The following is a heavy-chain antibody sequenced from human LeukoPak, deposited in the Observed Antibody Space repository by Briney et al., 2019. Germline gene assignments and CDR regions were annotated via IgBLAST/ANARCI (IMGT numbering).Heavy chain of an antibody. V-gene: IGHV4-39*01. J-gene: IGHJ5*02. D-gene: IGHD1-1*01. CDR1: GGSISSSSYY. CDR3: ARHLQLLAWFDP. CDR2: VYYSRST. Sequence: KPSETLSLTCAVSGGSISSSSYYWGWIRQPPGRGLEWIGSVYYSRSTYYNPSLKSRVTISVDTSKNQFSLKLSSVTAADTAVYCCARHLQLLAWFDPWGQGTLVTVFS.